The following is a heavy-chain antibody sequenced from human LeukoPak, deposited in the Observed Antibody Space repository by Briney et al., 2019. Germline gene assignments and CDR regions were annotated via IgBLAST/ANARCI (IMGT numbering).Heavy chain of an antibody. CDR3: AKRSTPYGSGSAFDY. CDR2: INPSGGST. V-gene: IGHV1-46*01. Sequence: ASVKVSCKASGYTFTSYYMHWVRQAPGQGLEWMGIINPSGGSTSYAQKFQGRVTMTRDTSTSTVYMELSSLRAEDTAVYYCAKRSTPYGSGSAFDYWGQGTLVTVSS. CDR1: GYTFTSYY. J-gene: IGHJ4*02. D-gene: IGHD3-10*01.